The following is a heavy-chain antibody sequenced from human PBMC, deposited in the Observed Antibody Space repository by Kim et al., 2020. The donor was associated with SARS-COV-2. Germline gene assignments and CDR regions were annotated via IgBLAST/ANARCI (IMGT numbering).Heavy chain of an antibody. Sequence: YNHPSLKYRLTISVDTSKNQFSLNLSSVTAADTAVYYCARLPRGAFDVWGQGTLVTVSS. V-gene: IGHV4-39*01. J-gene: IGHJ3*01. D-gene: IGHD5-12*01. CDR3: ARLPRGAFDV.